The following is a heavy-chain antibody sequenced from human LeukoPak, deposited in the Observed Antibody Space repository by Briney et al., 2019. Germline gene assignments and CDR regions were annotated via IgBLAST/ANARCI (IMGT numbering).Heavy chain of an antibody. CDR3: AKPGYSGYQVQYYFDY. V-gene: IGHV3-30*02. J-gene: IGHJ4*02. Sequence: PGGSLRLSCAASGFTFSSYGMHWVRQAPGKGLEWVAFIRYDGSNKYYADSVKGRFTISRDNSKNTLYLQMNSLRAEDTAVYYCAKPGYSGYQVQYYFDYWGQGTLVTVSS. CDR2: IRYDGSNK. CDR1: GFTFSSYG. D-gene: IGHD5-12*01.